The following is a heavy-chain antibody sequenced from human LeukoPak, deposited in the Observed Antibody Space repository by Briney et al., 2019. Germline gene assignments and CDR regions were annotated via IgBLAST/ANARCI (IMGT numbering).Heavy chain of an antibody. J-gene: IGHJ5*02. D-gene: IGHD7-27*01. CDR2: INHSGST. Sequence: SETLSLTCAVYGGSFSGYYWSWIRQPPGKGLEWIGEINHSGSTNYNPSLKSRVTISVDTSKNQFSLKLSSVTAADTAVYYRARGWGILFNWFDPWGQGTLVTVSS. V-gene: IGHV4-34*01. CDR1: GGSFSGYY. CDR3: ARGWGILFNWFDP.